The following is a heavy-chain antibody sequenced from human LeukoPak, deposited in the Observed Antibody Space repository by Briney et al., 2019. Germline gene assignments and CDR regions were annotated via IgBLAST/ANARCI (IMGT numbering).Heavy chain of an antibody. V-gene: IGHV3-49*03. J-gene: IGHJ6*03. CDR1: GFTFGDYA. Sequence: GGSLRLSCTASGFTFGDYAMSWFRQAPGKGLEWVGFIRSKAYGGTTEYAASVKGRFTISRDDSKSIAYLQMNSLKTEDTAVYYCTRDRNPEYCSSTGCYTVYYYYMDVWGKGTTVTVSS. D-gene: IGHD2-2*02. CDR2: IRSKAYGGTT. CDR3: TRDRNPEYCSSTGCYTVYYYYMDV.